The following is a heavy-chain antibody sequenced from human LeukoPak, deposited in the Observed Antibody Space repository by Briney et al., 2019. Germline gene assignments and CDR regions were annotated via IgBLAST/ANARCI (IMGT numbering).Heavy chain of an antibody. Sequence: GGSLRLSCAASGFTVSSNYMSWVRQAPGKGLEWVSVIYSGGSTYYADSVKGRFTISRDNSKNTLYLQMNSLRAEDTAVYYCARDGGVPTYYGMDVWGQGTTVTVSS. CDR3: ARDGGVPTYYGMDV. CDR2: IYSGGST. V-gene: IGHV3-53*01. CDR1: GFTVSSNY. J-gene: IGHJ6*02. D-gene: IGHD6-25*01.